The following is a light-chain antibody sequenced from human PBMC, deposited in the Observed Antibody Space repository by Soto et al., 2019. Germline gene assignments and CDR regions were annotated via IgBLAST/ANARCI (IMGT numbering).Light chain of an antibody. CDR3: QQLNSYPLT. Sequence: DIQLTQSPSFLSASVGDRVTITCPASQGISSYLAWYQQNAGKAPKLLIYTASTLQSGVPSRFSGSGSGTEFTLTISSLQPEDFATYYCQQLNSYPLTFGGGTKVEIK. V-gene: IGKV1-9*01. J-gene: IGKJ4*01. CDR2: TAS. CDR1: QGISSY.